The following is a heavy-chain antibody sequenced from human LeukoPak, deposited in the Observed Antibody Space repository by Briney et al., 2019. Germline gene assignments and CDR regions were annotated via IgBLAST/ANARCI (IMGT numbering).Heavy chain of an antibody. CDR2: INPNSGVT. D-gene: IGHD6-19*01. V-gene: IGHV1-2*02. CDR3: ARGMPVGGTKIGFDY. CDR1: GYTFTAYF. J-gene: IGHJ4*02. Sequence: ASVKVSCKASGYTFTAYFMHWVRQAPGQGLEWMGWINPNSGVTNSAQKFQGRVTMTRDTSIRTVYMEASTMRSDDTAVYYCARGMPVGGTKIGFDYWGQGTLVTVSS.